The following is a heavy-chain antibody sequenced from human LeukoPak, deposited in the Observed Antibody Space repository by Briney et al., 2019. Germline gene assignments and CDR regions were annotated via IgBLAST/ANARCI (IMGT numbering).Heavy chain of an antibody. Sequence: ASVKVSCKASGYTFTGYYMHWVRQAPGQGLEWMGWINPNSGGTNYAQKFQGRVTMTRGTSISTAYMELSRLRSDDTAVYYCAREQWELFNAFDIWGQGTMVTVSS. J-gene: IGHJ3*02. CDR1: GYTFTGYY. V-gene: IGHV1-2*02. D-gene: IGHD1-26*01. CDR2: INPNSGGT. CDR3: AREQWELFNAFDI.